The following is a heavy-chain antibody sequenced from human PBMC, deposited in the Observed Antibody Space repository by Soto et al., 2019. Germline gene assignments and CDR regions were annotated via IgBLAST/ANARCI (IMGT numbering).Heavy chain of an antibody. Sequence: GGSLRHACSASGSTFSNHPMSWLRQAPGKGLEWVSAITGRGHRTYYADSVKGRFTISRDNAKNTLFLQLNSLRAEDTAVYYCAHEDYASSASFKNWGQGT. CDR1: GSTFSNHP. J-gene: IGHJ4*02. V-gene: IGHV3-23*01. CDR2: ITGRGHRT. CDR3: AHEDYASSASFKN. D-gene: IGHD3-22*01.